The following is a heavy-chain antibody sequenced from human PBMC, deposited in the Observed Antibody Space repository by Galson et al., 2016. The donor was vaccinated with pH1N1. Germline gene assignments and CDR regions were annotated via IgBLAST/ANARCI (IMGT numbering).Heavy chain of an antibody. CDR3: AKDRYFDTSGYYFESYY. CDR1: GASFSSYS. J-gene: IGHJ4*02. D-gene: IGHD3-22*01. Sequence: SVKVSCKASGASFSSYSINWVRQAPGQGLEWMGGINPMGGINPIFKTSNYAQKFQGRVTITADESMSTAYMELRSLRSEDTAIYYCAKDRYFDTSGYYFESYYWGQGTLVTVSS. CDR2: INPMGGINPIFKTS. V-gene: IGHV1-69*13.